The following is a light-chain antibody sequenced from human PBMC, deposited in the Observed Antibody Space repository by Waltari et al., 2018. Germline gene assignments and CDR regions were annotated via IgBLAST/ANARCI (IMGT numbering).Light chain of an antibody. Sequence: DIQLTQSPSTLSASVGASVPITCRASQSIGYWLTWSLQRPGSAHKFLIYQASSLETGVPSRVSGSGSGTEFTLTITNVQPDDFAAYYCQQSNSDPWTFGQGTRVEMK. CDR3: QQSNSDPWT. CDR2: QAS. V-gene: IGKV1-5*03. CDR1: QSIGYW. J-gene: IGKJ1*01.